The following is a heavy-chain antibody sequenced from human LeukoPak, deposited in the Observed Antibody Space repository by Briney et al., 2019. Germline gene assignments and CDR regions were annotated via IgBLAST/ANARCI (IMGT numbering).Heavy chain of an antibody. CDR3: ARAQLTFGGIIDY. CDR2: INPNSGGT. J-gene: IGHJ4*02. Sequence: GASVKVSCKASGYTFTGYYMHWVRQAPGQRLEWMGWINPNSGGTNYAQKFQGRVTMTRDTSISTAYMELSRLRSDDTAVYYCARAQLTFGGIIDYWGQGTLVTVSS. D-gene: IGHD3-16*02. V-gene: IGHV1-2*02. CDR1: GYTFTGYY.